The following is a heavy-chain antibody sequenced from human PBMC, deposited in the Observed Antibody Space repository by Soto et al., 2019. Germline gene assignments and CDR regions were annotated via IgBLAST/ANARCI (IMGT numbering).Heavy chain of an antibody. J-gene: IGHJ4*02. CDR3: ARPAGGDYFDY. Sequence: GGSLRLSCAASGFTVSNNYMSWVRQAPGKGLEWVSVIYSDGRTYYADSVKGRFSISRDNSKNTLYLQMNSLRAEDTAVYYCARPAGGDYFDYWGQGTLVTVSS. V-gene: IGHV3-66*04. CDR1: GFTVSNNY. D-gene: IGHD3-16*01. CDR2: IYSDGRT.